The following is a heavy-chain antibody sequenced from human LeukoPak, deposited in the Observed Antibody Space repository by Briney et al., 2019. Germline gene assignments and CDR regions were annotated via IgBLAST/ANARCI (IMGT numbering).Heavy chain of an antibody. D-gene: IGHD2-15*01. CDR1: GGTFSSYA. CDR3: AREYCSGGSCHPDYYYYMDV. J-gene: IGHJ6*03. V-gene: IGHV1-69*01. Sequence: ASVKVSCKASGGTFSSYAISWVRQAPGQGLEWMGGIIPIFGTANYAQKFQGRVTITADESTSTAYMELSSLRSEDMAVYYCAREYCSGGSCHPDYYYYMDVWGKGTTVTVSS. CDR2: IIPIFGTA.